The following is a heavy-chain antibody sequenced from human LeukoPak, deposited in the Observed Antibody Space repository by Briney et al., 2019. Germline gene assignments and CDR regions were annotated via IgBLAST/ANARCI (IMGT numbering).Heavy chain of an antibody. Sequence: PGGSLRLSCAASGFTFSSYAMHWVRQAPGKGLEWVAVISSDGSNTYYADSVKGRFTISRDNSKNTLYLQMNSLRAEDTAVYYCARDSVAPAVHYYFDYWGQGTLVTVSS. CDR3: ARDSVAPAVHYYFDY. CDR2: ISSDGSNT. J-gene: IGHJ4*02. CDR1: GFTFSSYA. D-gene: IGHD2-2*01. V-gene: IGHV3-30*04.